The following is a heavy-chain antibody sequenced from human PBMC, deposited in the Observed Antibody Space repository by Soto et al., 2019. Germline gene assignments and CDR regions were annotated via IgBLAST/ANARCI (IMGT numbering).Heavy chain of an antibody. D-gene: IGHD5-18*01. Sequence: ASVKVSCKASGYTFTSYGISWVRQAPGQGLEWMGWISAYNGNTNYAQKLQGRVTMTTDTSTSTAYMELRSLRSDDTAVYYCAGDGYSYGLPTYFDYWGQGTLVTVSS. V-gene: IGHV1-18*01. CDR1: GYTFTSYG. CDR2: ISAYNGNT. J-gene: IGHJ4*02. CDR3: AGDGYSYGLPTYFDY.